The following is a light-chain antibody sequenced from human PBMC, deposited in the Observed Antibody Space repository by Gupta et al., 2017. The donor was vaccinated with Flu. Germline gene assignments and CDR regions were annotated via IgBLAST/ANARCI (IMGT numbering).Light chain of an antibody. Sequence: SYVLTQPPSVSVAPGKTASITFGGDNTGSHSVPWYQPKPGQAPVLVVYEDSDRPAGIPERFSGSNSGNTATPTSSRVEAGDEADYYCPVWDTSDHVLFGGGTKRTVL. CDR3: PVWDTSDHVL. J-gene: IGLJ2*01. CDR1: NTGSHS. CDR2: EDS. V-gene: IGLV3-21*03.